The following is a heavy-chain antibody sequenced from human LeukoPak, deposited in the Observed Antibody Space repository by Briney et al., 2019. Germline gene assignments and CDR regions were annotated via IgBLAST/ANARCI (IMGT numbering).Heavy chain of an antibody. J-gene: IGHJ3*02. D-gene: IGHD3-22*01. V-gene: IGHV1-2*02. CDR1: GYTFTDYY. Sequence: ASVKVSCKASGYTFTDYYLHWVRQAPGQGLQWMGWINPNSGGTNYAQRRVTMTRDTSISTAYMELSRLRSDDTAVYYCARGGDYYDSSGYYDDAFDIWGQGTMVTVSS. CDR2: INPNSGGT. CDR3: ARGGDYYDSSGYYDDAFDI.